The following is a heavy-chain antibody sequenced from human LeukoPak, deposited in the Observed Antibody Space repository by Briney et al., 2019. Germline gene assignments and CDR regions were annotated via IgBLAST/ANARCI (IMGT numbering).Heavy chain of an antibody. V-gene: IGHV4-59*01. CDR1: GGSISSYY. D-gene: IGHD5-12*01. CDR2: IYYSGST. CDR3: ARVSARYSAYDILSY. J-gene: IGHJ4*02. Sequence: NPSETLSLTCTVSGGSISSYYWSWIRQPPGKGLEWIGYIYYSGSTNYNPSLKSRVTISVDTSKNQFSLKLSSVTAADTAVYYCARVSARYSAYDILSYWGQGTLVTVSS.